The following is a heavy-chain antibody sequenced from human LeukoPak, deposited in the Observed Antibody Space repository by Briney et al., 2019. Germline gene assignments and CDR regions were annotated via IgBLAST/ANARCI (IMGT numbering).Heavy chain of an antibody. CDR1: GFTFSGYS. Sequence: GGSLSLSCSASGFTFSGYSMNWVRQAPGKGREWVSAISGSGGSTYYADSVKVRFTISRDNSKNTLYLQMNSLRAEDTAVYYCAKDAGYDFWSGYRTGGDAFDIWGQGTMVTVSS. V-gene: IGHV3-23*01. D-gene: IGHD3-3*01. J-gene: IGHJ3*02. CDR3: AKDAGYDFWSGYRTGGDAFDI. CDR2: ISGSGGST.